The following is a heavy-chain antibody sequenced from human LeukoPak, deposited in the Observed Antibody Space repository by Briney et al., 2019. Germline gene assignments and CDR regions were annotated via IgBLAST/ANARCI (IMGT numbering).Heavy chain of an antibody. CDR2: ISSSSSTI. CDR1: GFIFSSYS. Sequence: PGGSLRLSCAASGFIFSSYSMNWVRQAPGKGLEWVSYISSSSSTIYYADSVKGRFTISRDNAKNSLYLQMNSLRAEDTAVYYCARLVVTARNDYWGQGTLVTVSS. J-gene: IGHJ4*02. V-gene: IGHV3-48*01. CDR3: ARLVVTARNDY. D-gene: IGHD2-21*02.